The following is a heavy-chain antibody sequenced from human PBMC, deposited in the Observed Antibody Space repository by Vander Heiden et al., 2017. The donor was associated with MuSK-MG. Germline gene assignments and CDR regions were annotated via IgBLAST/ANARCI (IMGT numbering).Heavy chain of an antibody. CDR1: GFTFSSYE. CDR3: ARDRKVTPNYYYYGMDV. CDR2: ISSSGSTI. V-gene: IGHV3-48*03. J-gene: IGHJ6*02. D-gene: IGHD5-18*01. Sequence: EVQLVESGGGLVQPGGSLRLSCAASGFTFSSYEMNWVRQAPGKGLEWVSYISSSGSTIYYADSVKGRFTISRDNAKNSLYLQMNSLRAEDTAVYYCARDRKVTPNYYYYGMDVWGQGTTVTVSS.